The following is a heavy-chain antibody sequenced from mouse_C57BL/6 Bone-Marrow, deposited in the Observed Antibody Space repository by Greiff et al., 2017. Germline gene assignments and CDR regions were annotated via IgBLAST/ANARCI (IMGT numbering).Heavy chain of an antibody. Sequence: VQLQQSGPELVKPGASVKISCKASGYSFTGYYMNWVKQSPEKSLEWIGEINPSTGGTTYNQKFKAKATLTVDNSSSTAYMQLKSLTSEDSAVYYCARNGNYLAWFAYWGQGTLVTVSA. CDR3: ARNGNYLAWFAY. V-gene: IGHV1-42*01. D-gene: IGHD2-1*01. CDR2: INPSTGGT. J-gene: IGHJ3*01. CDR1: GYSFTGYY.